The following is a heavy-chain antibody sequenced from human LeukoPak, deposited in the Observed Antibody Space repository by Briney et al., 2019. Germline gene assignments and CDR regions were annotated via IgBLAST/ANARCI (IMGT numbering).Heavy chain of an antibody. V-gene: IGHV3-66*02. CDR1: GITVSRNH. J-gene: IGHJ6*03. CDR3: AREATAPRPFSTDYYYYMDV. D-gene: IGHD6-6*01. CDR2: IYSGGST. Sequence: GGSLRLSCAASGITVSRNHMSWVRRAPGKGLEWVSGIYSGGSTFDADSVKGRFTSSRDTSKNTFYLQMNSLRVEDTAVYYCAREATAPRPFSTDYYYYMDVWGKGTTVTVSS.